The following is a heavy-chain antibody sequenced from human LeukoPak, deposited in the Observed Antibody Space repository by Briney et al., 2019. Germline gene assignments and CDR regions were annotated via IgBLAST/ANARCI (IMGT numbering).Heavy chain of an antibody. V-gene: IGHV1-18*01. CDR2: ISAYNGNT. CDR1: GYTFSSYG. Sequence: GASAKVSRKASGYTFSSYGISWVRQAPGQGLEWMGWISAYNGNTNYAQKFQGRVTMTTDTSTSTTYMEVRSLRSDDTAVYYCARHGHDFWSGQNWFDPWGQGTLVTVSS. J-gene: IGHJ5*02. D-gene: IGHD3-3*01. CDR3: ARHGHDFWSGQNWFDP.